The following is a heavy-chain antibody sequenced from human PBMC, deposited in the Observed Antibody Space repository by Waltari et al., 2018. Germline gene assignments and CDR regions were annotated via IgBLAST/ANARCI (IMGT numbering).Heavy chain of an antibody. CDR1: GFTFSSYT. CDR3: AREWGVMVGTAGFYFDY. Sequence: EVQLVGSGGGLVKPGGSLRLSCAASGFTFSSYTMNWVRQAPGKGLEVVSSISSGSSYIYSADAVKGRFTISRDNAKNSLYLQMNSLRVEDTAVYYCAREWGVMVGTAGFYFDYWGQGALVTVSS. D-gene: IGHD2-15*01. CDR2: ISSGSSYI. J-gene: IGHJ4*02. V-gene: IGHV3-21*01.